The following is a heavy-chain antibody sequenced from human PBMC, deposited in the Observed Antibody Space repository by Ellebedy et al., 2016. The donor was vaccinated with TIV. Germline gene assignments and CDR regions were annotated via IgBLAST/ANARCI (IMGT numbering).Heavy chain of an antibody. J-gene: IGHJ4*02. CDR2: ISGTGGIT. CDR1: EFNFHNYA. Sequence: GESLKISCAASEFNFHNYAMSWVRQAPGKGLEWVSGISGTGGITYYADSVKGRFTISRDNSKSTLYLQLNSLRAEDTALYYCAKDRSGGDFDYWGQGTLVTVSS. CDR3: AKDRSGGDFDY. V-gene: IGHV3-23*01. D-gene: IGHD6-19*01.